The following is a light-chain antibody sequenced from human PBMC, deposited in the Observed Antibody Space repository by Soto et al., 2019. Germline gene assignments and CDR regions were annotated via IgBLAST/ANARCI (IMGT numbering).Light chain of an antibody. CDR1: QSVSSSD. CDR3: QQHGAT. J-gene: IGKJ1*01. V-gene: IGKV3-20*01. CDR2: GAS. Sequence: EIVLTQSPGTLSLSPGERAALSCRASQSVSSSDLAWYQQKPGQAPRLLIYGASSRATGIPDRFSGSGSGTDFTLTISRLEPEDFAVYYCQQHGATFGQGTKVEIK.